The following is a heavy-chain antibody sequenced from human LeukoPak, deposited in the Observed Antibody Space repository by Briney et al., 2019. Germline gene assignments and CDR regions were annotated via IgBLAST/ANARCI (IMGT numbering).Heavy chain of an antibody. CDR3: ARLRSNDAFDI. D-gene: IGHD3-3*01. CDR1: RLILNDHG. CDR2: ITWNGGTP. J-gene: IGHJ3*02. V-gene: IGHV3-20*04. Sequence: PGGSLRLSCSASRLILNDHGMTWVRQAPGDGLGWVSGITWNGGTPGYGDSVKGRFTISRDNAKNSLYLQMNSLRAEDTAVYYCARLRSNDAFDIWGQGTMVTVSS.